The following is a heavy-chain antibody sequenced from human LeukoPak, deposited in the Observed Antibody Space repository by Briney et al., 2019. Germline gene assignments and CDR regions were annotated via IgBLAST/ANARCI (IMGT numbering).Heavy chain of an antibody. V-gene: IGHV1-24*01. Sequence: ASVKVSCKVSGYTLTELSMHWVRQAPGKGLEWMGGFDPEDGETIYAQKFQGRVTMTEDTSTDTAYMELSSLRSEDTAVYYCAREGLASDDFWSGYYRGGWFDPWGQGTLVTVSS. CDR1: GYTLTELS. CDR3: AREGLASDDFWSGYYRGGWFDP. J-gene: IGHJ5*02. CDR2: FDPEDGET. D-gene: IGHD3-3*01.